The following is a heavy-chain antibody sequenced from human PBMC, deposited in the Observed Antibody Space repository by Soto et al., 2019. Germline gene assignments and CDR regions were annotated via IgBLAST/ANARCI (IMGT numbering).Heavy chain of an antibody. Sequence: PGGSLRLSCAASGFTFSSYGMHWVRQAPGEGLEWVAVISYDGSNKYYADSVKGRFTISRDNSKNTLYLQMNSLRAEDTAVYYCAKDSGINDFWSGYYADLTYYYYGMDVWGQGTTVTVSS. CDR3: AKDSGINDFWSGYYADLTYYYYGMDV. V-gene: IGHV3-30*18. CDR2: ISYDGSNK. D-gene: IGHD3-3*01. CDR1: GFTFSSYG. J-gene: IGHJ6*02.